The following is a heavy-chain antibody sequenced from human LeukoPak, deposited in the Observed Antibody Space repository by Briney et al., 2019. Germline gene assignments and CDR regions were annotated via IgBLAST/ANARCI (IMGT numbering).Heavy chain of an antibody. V-gene: IGHV4-4*07. Sequence: SKTLSLTCTVSVGSIRGYYWTWIRQPAGKGLEWIGRIYSSGTAYYNPSLESRVTISLDTSRNQFSLRMTSMTAADTAVYYCARGTDMTSVAAYYSFTHWGQGILVSVSS. CDR1: VGSIRGYY. J-gene: IGHJ4*02. CDR2: IYSSGTA. CDR3: ARGTDMTSVAAYYSFTH. D-gene: IGHD4-11*01.